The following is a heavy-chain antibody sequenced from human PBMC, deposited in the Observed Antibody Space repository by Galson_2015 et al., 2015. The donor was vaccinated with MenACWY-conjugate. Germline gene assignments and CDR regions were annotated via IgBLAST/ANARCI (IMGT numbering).Heavy chain of an antibody. CDR2: INSDGSTT. V-gene: IGHV3-74*01. Sequence: SQRLSCAASGFTFSSYWMHWVRQAPGKGLVWVSRINSDGSTTTYADSVKGRFTISRDNAKNTLYLQMNSLNAEDTGIYYCARPIVAAGSNSYYYGLDVWGQGTTVTVSS. J-gene: IGHJ6*02. D-gene: IGHD5-12*01. CDR3: ARPIVAAGSNSYYYGLDV. CDR1: GFTFSSYW.